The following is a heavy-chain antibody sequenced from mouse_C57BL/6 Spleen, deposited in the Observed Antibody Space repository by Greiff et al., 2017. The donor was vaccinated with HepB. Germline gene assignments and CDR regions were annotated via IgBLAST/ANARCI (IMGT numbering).Heavy chain of an antibody. CDR1: GFTFSSYG. CDR2: ICSGGSYT. CDR3: ARRRENWGFDY. Sequence: EVKLMESGGDLVKPGGSLKLSCAASGFTFSSYGMSWVRQTPDKRLEWVATICSGGSYTYYPDSVKGRFTISRDNAKNTLYLQMSSLKSEDTAMYYCARRRENWGFDYWGQGTTLTVSS. J-gene: IGHJ2*01. V-gene: IGHV5-6*02. D-gene: IGHD4-1*01.